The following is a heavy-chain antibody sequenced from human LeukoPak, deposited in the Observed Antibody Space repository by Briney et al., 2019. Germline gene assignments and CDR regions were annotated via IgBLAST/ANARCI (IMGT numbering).Heavy chain of an antibody. Sequence: PGGSLRLSCAASGFTVSSNYMSWVRQAPGKGLEWVSVIYSGGSTYYADSVKGRFTISRGNSKNTLYLQMNSLRAEDTAVYYCARDSCSGGSCYSTFDYWGQGTLVTVSS. CDR3: ARDSCSGGSCYSTFDY. J-gene: IGHJ4*02. CDR2: IYSGGST. V-gene: IGHV3-53*01. D-gene: IGHD2-15*01. CDR1: GFTVSSNY.